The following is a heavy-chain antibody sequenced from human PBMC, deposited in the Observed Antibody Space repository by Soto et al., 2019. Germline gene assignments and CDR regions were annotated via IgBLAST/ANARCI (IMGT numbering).Heavy chain of an antibody. V-gene: IGHV3-48*02. CDR1: GFTFSNYN. CDR2: ISGSSGTI. Sequence: PGGSLRLSCAASGFTFSNYNMNWVRQAPGKGLEWVSFISGSSGTIHYADSVKGRFTISRDNAKNSLFLQMNSLRDEDTAVYYCAREGDGSSWYPYWGQGTLVTVSS. D-gene: IGHD6-13*01. CDR3: AREGDGSSWYPY. J-gene: IGHJ4*02.